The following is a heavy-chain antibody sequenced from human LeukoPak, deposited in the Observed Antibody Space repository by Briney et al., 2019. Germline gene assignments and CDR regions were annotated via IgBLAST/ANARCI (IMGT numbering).Heavy chain of an antibody. CDR3: AKDYGSGSYYNVFDY. Sequence: GGSLRLSCAASGFIFDDYAMHWVRQAPGKGLEWVSGINWNSGSIGYADSVKGRFTISRDSANNSLYLQMNSLRTEDTALYYCAKDYGSGSYYNVFDYWGQGTLVTVSS. D-gene: IGHD3-10*01. CDR1: GFIFDDYA. J-gene: IGHJ4*02. V-gene: IGHV3-9*01. CDR2: INWNSGSI.